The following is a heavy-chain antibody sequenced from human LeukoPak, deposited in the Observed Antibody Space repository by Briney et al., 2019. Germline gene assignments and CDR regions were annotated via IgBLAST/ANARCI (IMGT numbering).Heavy chain of an antibody. J-gene: IGHJ4*02. CDR1: GFTFSNYG. CDR2: IRYDGSNK. D-gene: IGHD2-2*01. CDR3: ASKNAVVASFDY. Sequence: GGPLRLSCAASGFTFSNYGMHWVRQAPGKGLEWVAFIRYDGSNKYYADSVKGRFTISRDNSKNTLYLLMNSLRAEDAAVYYCASKNAVVASFDYWGQGTLVTVPS. V-gene: IGHV3-30*02.